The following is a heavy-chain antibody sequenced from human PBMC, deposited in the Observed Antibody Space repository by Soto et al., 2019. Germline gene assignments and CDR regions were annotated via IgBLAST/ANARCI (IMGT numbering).Heavy chain of an antibody. CDR1: GYSFTNYW. Sequence: LKISCKVSGYSFTNYWIGWVRQMPGKGLEWMGIIYPGASDIRYSPSFQGPVTISADKSISTAYLQWSSLKASDTAIYYCARQKADTGYDTSLDYWGQGTLVTVSS. J-gene: IGHJ4*02. CDR2: IYPGASDI. D-gene: IGHD3-9*01. CDR3: ARQKADTGYDTSLDY. V-gene: IGHV5-51*01.